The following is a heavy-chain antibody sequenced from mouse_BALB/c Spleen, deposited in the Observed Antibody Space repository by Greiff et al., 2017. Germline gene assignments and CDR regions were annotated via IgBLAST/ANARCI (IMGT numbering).Heavy chain of an antibody. J-gene: IGHJ4*01. CDR2: IYPGSGST. CDR3: ARSGYYGTGGYAMDY. CDR1: GYTFTSYW. V-gene: IGHV1S22*01. Sequence: LQQPGSELVRPGASVKLSCKASGYTFTSYWMHWVKQRPGQGLEWIGNIYPGSGSTNYDEKFKSKATLTVDKSSSTAYMELRSLTSEDTAVYYCARSGYYGTGGYAMDYWGQGTSVTVSS. D-gene: IGHD1-1*01.